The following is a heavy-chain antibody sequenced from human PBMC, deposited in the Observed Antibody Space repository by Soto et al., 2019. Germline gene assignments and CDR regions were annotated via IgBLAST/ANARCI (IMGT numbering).Heavy chain of an antibody. J-gene: IGHJ6*02. Sequence: PSETLSLTCTVSGRSMSSTSYYWGWLRQPPGKGLEWIGSIYYSGSTYYNPSLKSRVTISVDTSKTQFSLKLSSVTAADTAVYYCARRLYYDSSGFEGGGMDVWGQGTTVTVSS. CDR3: ARRLYYDSSGFEGGGMDV. CDR2: IYYSGST. V-gene: IGHV4-39*01. CDR1: GRSMSSTSYY. D-gene: IGHD3-22*01.